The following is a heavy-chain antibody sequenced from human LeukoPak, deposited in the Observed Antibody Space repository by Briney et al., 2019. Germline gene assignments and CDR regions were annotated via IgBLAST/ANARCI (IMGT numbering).Heavy chain of an antibody. CDR3: ARSPTKRVPEDY. CDR1: SDSIFTSNW. V-gene: IGHV4-4*02. J-gene: IGHJ4*02. D-gene: IGHD2-2*01. Sequence: SETLSLTCTVSSDSIFTSNWWSWVGQPPGKGLEWIGQIFHSGSTSYSPSLKSRVTISMDKSKNQISLRLTSVTAADTAVYYCARSPTKRVPEDYWGQGTLVTVSS. CDR2: IFHSGST.